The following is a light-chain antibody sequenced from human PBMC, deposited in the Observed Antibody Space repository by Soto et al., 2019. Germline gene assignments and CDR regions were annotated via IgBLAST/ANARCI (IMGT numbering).Light chain of an antibody. Sequence: QSALTQPASVSGSPGQSITISCTGTSSDVGYNYVSWYQHHPGKAPKLVIYQDTDRPSGVSNRFSGSKSGNTASLTISGLQAEDEADYYCGSYRSDSIWVFGGGTKLTVL. CDR1: SSDVGYNY. J-gene: IGLJ3*02. V-gene: IGLV2-14*01. CDR3: GSYRSDSIWV. CDR2: QDT.